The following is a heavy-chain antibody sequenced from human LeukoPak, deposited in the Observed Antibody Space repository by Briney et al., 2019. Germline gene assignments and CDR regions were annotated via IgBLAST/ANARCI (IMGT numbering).Heavy chain of an antibody. D-gene: IGHD6-19*01. V-gene: IGHV3-53*01. Sequence: PGGSLRLSCAAPGFTVSSNYMSWVRQAPERGLEWVSVIYRGGETYYADSVKGRFTISRDNAKNSLYLQMNSLRAEDTAVYYCARDLESIAVAGGGGYWGQGTLVTVSS. J-gene: IGHJ4*02. CDR2: IYRGGET. CDR1: GFTVSSNY. CDR3: ARDLESIAVAGGGGY.